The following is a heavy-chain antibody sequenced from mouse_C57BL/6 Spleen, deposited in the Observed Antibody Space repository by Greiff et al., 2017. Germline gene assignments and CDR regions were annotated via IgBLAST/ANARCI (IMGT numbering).Heavy chain of an antibody. CDR1: GFTFSDYY. CDR3: ARVFITTVVAPYAMDY. Sequence: EVKLMESGGGLVQPGGSLKLSCAASGFTFSDYYMYWVRQTPGKRLEWFAYISNGGGSTYYPDTVKGRFTIARDNAKNSLYLQMRRLKSEDTAMYVCARVFITTVVAPYAMDYWGQRTSVTVSS. D-gene: IGHD1-1*01. CDR2: ISNGGGST. J-gene: IGHJ4*01. V-gene: IGHV5-12*01.